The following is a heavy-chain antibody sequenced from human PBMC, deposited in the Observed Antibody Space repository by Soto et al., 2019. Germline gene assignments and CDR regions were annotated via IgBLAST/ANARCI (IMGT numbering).Heavy chain of an antibody. J-gene: IGHJ5*02. D-gene: IGHD2-21*02. V-gene: IGHV1-2*02. Sequence: ASVKVSCKASGYTFTGYYMHWVRQAPGQGLEWMGWINPNSGGTNYAQKFQGRVTMTRDTSISTAFMELSRLRSDDTAVYYCARDPLRYCGGDCYNWFDPWGQGTLVTVSS. CDR1: GYTFTGYY. CDR3: ARDPLRYCGGDCYNWFDP. CDR2: INPNSGGT.